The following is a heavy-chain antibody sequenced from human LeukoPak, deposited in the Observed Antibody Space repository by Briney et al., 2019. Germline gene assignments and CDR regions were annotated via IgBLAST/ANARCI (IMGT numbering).Heavy chain of an antibody. Sequence: ASVTVSSKASGYTFTSYGISWVRQAPGQGLEWMGWINAYNGNTNYAQKLQGRGTMTTDTSTSTAYMELRSLRSDDTAVYYCARDYCSGGSCYLVLDPWGQGTLVTVSS. CDR3: ARDYCSGGSCYLVLDP. D-gene: IGHD2-15*01. J-gene: IGHJ5*02. CDR1: GYTFTSYG. CDR2: INAYNGNT. V-gene: IGHV1-18*01.